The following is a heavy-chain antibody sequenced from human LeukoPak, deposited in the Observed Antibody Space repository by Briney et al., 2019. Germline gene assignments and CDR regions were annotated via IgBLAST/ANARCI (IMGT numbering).Heavy chain of an antibody. CDR2: IYYSGST. CDR1: GGSISSYY. J-gene: IGHJ5*02. CDR3: AREQWLARGWFDP. Sequence: SETLSLTCTVSGGSISSYYWSWIRQPPGKGLEWIGYIYYSGSTYYNPSLKSRVTISVDTSENQFSLKLSSVTAADTAVYYCAREQWLARGWFDPWGQGTLVTVSS. D-gene: IGHD6-19*01. V-gene: IGHV4-59*12.